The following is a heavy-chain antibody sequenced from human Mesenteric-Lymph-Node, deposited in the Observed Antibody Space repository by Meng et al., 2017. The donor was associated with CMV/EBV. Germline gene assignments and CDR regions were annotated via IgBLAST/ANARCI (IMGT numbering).Heavy chain of an antibody. CDR2: INHSGST. CDR1: GGSFSGYY. V-gene: IGHV4-34*01. CDR3: ARGYCSSTSCYRAYYYYGMDV. D-gene: IGHD2-2*01. J-gene: IGHJ6*02. Sequence: SETLSLTCAVYGGSFSGYYWSWIRQPPGKGLEWIGEINHSGSTNYNPSLKSRVTISVDTSKNQFPLKLSSVTAADTAVYYCARGYCSSTSCYRAYYYYGMDVWGQGTTVTVSS.